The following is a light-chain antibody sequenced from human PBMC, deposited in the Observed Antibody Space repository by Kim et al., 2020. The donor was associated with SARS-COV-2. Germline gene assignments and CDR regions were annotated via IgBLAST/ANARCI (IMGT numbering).Light chain of an antibody. V-gene: IGLV1-51*01. CDR2: GND. CDR3: GAWDNSLSAGI. CDR1: SSNIGKNY. Sequence: GQKVTIACSGSSSNIGKNYVSWYQQFPGTAPKLLIYGNDKRAAGIPDRFFGSKSGTSATLGITGLQTGDEADYYCGAWDNSLSAGIFGGGTQLTVL. J-gene: IGLJ2*01.